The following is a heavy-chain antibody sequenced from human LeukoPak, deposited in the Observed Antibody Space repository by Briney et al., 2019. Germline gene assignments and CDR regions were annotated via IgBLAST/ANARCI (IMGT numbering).Heavy chain of an antibody. CDR1: GGSISSRNYY. CDR3: ARLLNFYDSERPEDWFDP. D-gene: IGHD3-10*01. J-gene: IGHJ5*02. CDR2: IYYSGTT. Sequence: SETLSLTCTVSGGSISSRNYYWAWIRQPPGKGLEWIGSIYYSGTTYYNPSLKSRVTISVDTSKNQFSLRLSSVTATDTSVYYCARLLNFYDSERPEDWFDPWGRGTLVTVSS. V-gene: IGHV4-39*01.